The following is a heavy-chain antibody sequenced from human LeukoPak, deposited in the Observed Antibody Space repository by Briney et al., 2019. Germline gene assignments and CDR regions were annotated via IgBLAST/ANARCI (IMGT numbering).Heavy chain of an antibody. D-gene: IGHD3-3*01. CDR2: IYYSGST. V-gene: IGHV4-30-2*03. CDR1: GGSISSGGYS. Sequence: SETLSLTCAVSGGSISSGGYSWSWIRQPPGKGLEWIGSIYYSGSTYYNPSLKSRVTISVDTSKNQFSLKLSSVTAADTAVYYCARSPLRFLEWFHKTTNWFDPWGQGTLVTVSS. J-gene: IGHJ5*02. CDR3: ARSPLRFLEWFHKTTNWFDP.